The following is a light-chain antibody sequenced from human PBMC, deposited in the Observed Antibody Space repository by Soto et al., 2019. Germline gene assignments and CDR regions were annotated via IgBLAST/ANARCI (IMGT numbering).Light chain of an antibody. Sequence: ALTQPASVSGSPGHSITISCTGTSSDIGGYNYVSWYQHHPGKAPKLMIYDVTYRPSGVSNRFSGSKSGDTASLTISGLQAEDEADYYCSSYTSSDTLVFGGGTKLTVL. J-gene: IGLJ2*01. CDR1: SSDIGGYNY. CDR2: DVT. V-gene: IGLV2-14*03. CDR3: SSYTSSDTLV.